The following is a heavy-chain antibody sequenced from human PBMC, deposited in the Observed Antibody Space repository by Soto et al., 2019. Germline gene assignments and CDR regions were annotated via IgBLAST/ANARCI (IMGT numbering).Heavy chain of an antibody. J-gene: IGHJ6*02. V-gene: IGHV1-69*13. Sequence: SVKVSCKASGGTFSSYAISWVRQAPGQGLEWMGGIIPIFGTANYAQKFQGRVTITADESTSTAYMELSSLRSEDTAVYYCARVLVGDGYSYYYYGMDVWGQGTTVTVSS. CDR1: GGTFSSYA. D-gene: IGHD1-26*01. CDR3: ARVLVGDGYSYYYYGMDV. CDR2: IIPIFGTA.